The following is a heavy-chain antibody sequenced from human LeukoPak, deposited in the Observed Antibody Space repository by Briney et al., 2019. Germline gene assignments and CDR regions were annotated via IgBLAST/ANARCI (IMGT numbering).Heavy chain of an antibody. V-gene: IGHV3-23*01. J-gene: IGHJ4*02. CDR3: ARDRAAFDY. CDR2: ITGRGGNT. CDR1: GFTFSSFP. D-gene: IGHD6-25*01. Sequence: AGGSLRLSCAASGFTFSSFPMSWVRQAPGKGLQWVSGITGRGGNTYYADSVEGRFTISRDNSKNTLSLQMDSLRAEDTAVYYCARDRAAFDYWGQGTLVTVSS.